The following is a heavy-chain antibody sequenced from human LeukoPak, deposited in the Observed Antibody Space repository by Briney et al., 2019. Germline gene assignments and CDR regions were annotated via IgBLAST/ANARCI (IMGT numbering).Heavy chain of an antibody. J-gene: IGHJ4*02. CDR2: MNPNSGNT. Sequence: ASVKVSCKASGYTFTSYDINWVRQATGQGLEWMGWMNPNSGNTGYAQKFQERVTITRDMSTSTAYMELSSLRSEDTAVYYCAREAVGATGSYFDYWGQGTLVTVSS. D-gene: IGHD1-26*01. CDR3: AREAVGATGSYFDY. V-gene: IGHV1-8*01. CDR1: GYTFTSYD.